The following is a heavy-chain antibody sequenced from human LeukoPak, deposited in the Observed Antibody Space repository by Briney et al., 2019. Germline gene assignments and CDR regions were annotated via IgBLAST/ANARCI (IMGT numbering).Heavy chain of an antibody. CDR1: GFTVSSNY. Sequence: PGGSLRLSCAASGFTVSSNYMSWVRRAPGKGLEWVSVIYSGGSTYYADSVKGRFTISRDNSKNTLYLQMNSLRAEDTAVYYCAKVLEPEVSTTVVTPDYWGQGTLVTVSS. J-gene: IGHJ4*02. D-gene: IGHD4-23*01. CDR2: IYSGGST. V-gene: IGHV3-53*01. CDR3: AKVLEPEVSTTVVTPDY.